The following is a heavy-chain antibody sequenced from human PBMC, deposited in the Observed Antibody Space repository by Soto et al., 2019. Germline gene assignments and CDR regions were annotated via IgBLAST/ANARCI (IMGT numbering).Heavy chain of an antibody. Sequence: GGSLRLSCAASGFTFSDHYMDWVRQAPGKGLEWVGRTRSKANSYTTEYAASVEGRFTISRDDSKNTLYLQMNSLKTEDTAVYYCTTLGYCSGGRCYGIDYWGQGTLVTVSS. D-gene: IGHD2-15*01. CDR1: GFTFSDHY. J-gene: IGHJ4*02. CDR3: TTLGYCSGGRCYGIDY. V-gene: IGHV3-72*01. CDR2: TRSKANSYTT.